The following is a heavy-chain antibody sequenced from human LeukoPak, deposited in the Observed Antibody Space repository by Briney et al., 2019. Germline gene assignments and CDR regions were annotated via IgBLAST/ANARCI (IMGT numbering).Heavy chain of an antibody. D-gene: IGHD6-19*01. CDR2: ISSSSSTI. CDR3: ARESGWTDY. CDR1: GFTFSSYS. Sequence: PGGSLRLSCAASGFTFSSYSMNWVRQAPGKGLEWVSYISSSSSTIYYADSVKGRFTISRDNAKNSLYLQMNSLRAEDTAVYYCARESGWTDYWGQGTLVTVSS. J-gene: IGHJ4*02. V-gene: IGHV3-48*01.